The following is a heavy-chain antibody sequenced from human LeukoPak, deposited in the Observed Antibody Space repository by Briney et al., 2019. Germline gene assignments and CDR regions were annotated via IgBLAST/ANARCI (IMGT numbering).Heavy chain of an antibody. CDR1: VFPFIEYS. CDR3: AKDMVRGVIITGYFDY. D-gene: IGHD3-10*01. V-gene: IGHV3-48*01. Sequence: GGSLRLSCTASVFPFIEYSMNCVREAPGRGREWISYIGIDSGNTKYADSVRGRFTISADKAKNSLYLQMNSLRAEDTAVYYCAKDMVRGVIITGYFDYWGQGTLVTVSS. CDR2: IGIDSGNT. J-gene: IGHJ4*02.